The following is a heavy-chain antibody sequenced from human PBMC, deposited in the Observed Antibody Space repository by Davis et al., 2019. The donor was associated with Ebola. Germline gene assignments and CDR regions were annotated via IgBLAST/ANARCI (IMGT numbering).Heavy chain of an antibody. Sequence: MPSETLSLTCAVYGGSFTGYYWSWIRQPPAKGLELFGEINHSGSTNYNPSLKSRVTISVDTSKNQFSLKLSSVTAADTAVYYCARLSTVVPQRVYSGMDVWGQGTTVTVSS. V-gene: IGHV4-34*01. D-gene: IGHD4-23*01. CDR1: GGSFTGYY. CDR2: INHSGST. J-gene: IGHJ6*02. CDR3: ARLSTVVPQRVYSGMDV.